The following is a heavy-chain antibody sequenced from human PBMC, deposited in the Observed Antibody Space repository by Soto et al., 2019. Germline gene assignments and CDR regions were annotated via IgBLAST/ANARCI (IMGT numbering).Heavy chain of an antibody. CDR3: ARECWDYGDNYYYYYMDV. V-gene: IGHV1-2*04. Sequence: QVQLVQSGAEVKKPGASVKVSCKASGYTFTGYYMHWVRQAPGQGLEWMGWINPNSGGTNYAQKFQGWVTMTRDTSISTAYMELSRLRSDDTAVYYSARECWDYGDNYYYYYMDVWGKGTTVTVSS. D-gene: IGHD4-17*01. J-gene: IGHJ6*03. CDR1: GYTFTGYY. CDR2: INPNSGGT.